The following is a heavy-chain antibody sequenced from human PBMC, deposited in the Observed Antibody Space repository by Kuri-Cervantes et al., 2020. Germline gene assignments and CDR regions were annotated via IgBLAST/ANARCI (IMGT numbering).Heavy chain of an antibody. V-gene: IGHV3-21*03. CDR1: GFTFSSYS. CDR2: ISSSSSYI. J-gene: IGHJ6*03. CDR3: TTDQSSSSAYYYYYYMDV. D-gene: IGHD6-6*01. Sequence: GGSLRLSCGASGFTFSSYSMNWVRQAPGKGLEWVSSISSSSSYIYYADSVKGRFTISRDNAKNSLYLQMNSLKTEDTAVYYCTTDQSSSSAYYYYYYMDVWGKGTTVTVSS.